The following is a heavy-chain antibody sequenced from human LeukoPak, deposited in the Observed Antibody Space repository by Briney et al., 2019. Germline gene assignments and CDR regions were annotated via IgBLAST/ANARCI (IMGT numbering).Heavy chain of an antibody. D-gene: IGHD6-6*01. CDR2: ITSSSSYI. CDR1: GFTFSSYS. CDR3: ATAADSSSSEDY. V-gene: IGHV3-21*01. Sequence: GGSLRLSCAASGFTFSSYSMNWVRQAPGKGLEWVSSITSSSSYIYYADSVKGRFTISRDNAKNPLYLQMNGLRAEDTAVYYCATAADSSSSEDYWGQGTLVTVSS. J-gene: IGHJ4*02.